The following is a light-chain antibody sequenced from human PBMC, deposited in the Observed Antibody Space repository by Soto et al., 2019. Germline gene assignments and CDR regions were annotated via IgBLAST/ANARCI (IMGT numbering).Light chain of an antibody. Sequence: QSALTQPASVSGSPGQSITISCTGTSSDVGGYNYVSWYQQHTGKAPKLMIYEVSNRPSGVSNRFSGSKSGNTASLTISGLQAEDEADYYCSSYTSSSFVVFGGGTQLTVL. CDR2: EVS. CDR1: SSDVGGYNY. J-gene: IGLJ2*01. V-gene: IGLV2-14*01. CDR3: SSYTSSSFVV.